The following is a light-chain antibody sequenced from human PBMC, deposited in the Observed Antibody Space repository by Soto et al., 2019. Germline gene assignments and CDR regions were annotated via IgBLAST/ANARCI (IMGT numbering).Light chain of an antibody. CDR2: DAS. CDR1: QSISTY. Sequence: EIVLTQSPATLCLSPGERATLSCRASQSISTYLAWYQQKPGQAPRLLIYDASDRATGIPARFSGSGSGTDFTLTISSLESEDFAVYYCQQRSNWPLTFGGGTKVEMK. J-gene: IGKJ4*01. CDR3: QQRSNWPLT. V-gene: IGKV3-11*01.